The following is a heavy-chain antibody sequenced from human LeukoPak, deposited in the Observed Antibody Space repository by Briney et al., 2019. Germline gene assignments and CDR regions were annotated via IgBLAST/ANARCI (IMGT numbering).Heavy chain of an antibody. CDR2: ISAYNGNT. J-gene: IGHJ4*02. Sequence: ASVKVSCKASGYTFTSYGISWVRQAPGQGLEWMGWISAYNGNTNYAQKLQGRVTMTTDTSTSTAYMGLRSLRSDDTAVYYCARVDSIAVAYGYWGQGTLVTVSS. CDR1: GYTFTSYG. D-gene: IGHD6-19*01. CDR3: ARVDSIAVAYGY. V-gene: IGHV1-18*01.